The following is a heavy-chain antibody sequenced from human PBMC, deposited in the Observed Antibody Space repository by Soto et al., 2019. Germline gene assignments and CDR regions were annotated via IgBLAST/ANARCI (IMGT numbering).Heavy chain of an antibody. Sequence: ASVKVSCKVSGYPLTELYKPRVRQAPGEGHEWMGGFDLENGETIYAQRFQGRVTMTEESSADTPYMELSSLRSEDTAVYYCAIDVRRSNQFDHWGQGTMVTVSS. V-gene: IGHV1-24*01. CDR2: FDLENGET. D-gene: IGHD3-10*01. CDR1: GYPLTELY. CDR3: AIDVRRSNQFDH. J-gene: IGHJ4*02.